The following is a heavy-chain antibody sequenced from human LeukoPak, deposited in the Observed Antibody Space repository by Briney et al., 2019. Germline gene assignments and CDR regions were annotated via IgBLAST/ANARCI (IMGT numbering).Heavy chain of an antibody. V-gene: IGHV4-39*07. Sequence: PSETLSLTCTVSGGSISGTNYYWGWIRQSPDKGLEWIGSIHYSGSTKKNPFLESRITISVDTSKNLFSLKLTSVTAADTAVYFCARGSNPPLYYYYYYMDVWGKGTTVTISS. CDR2: IHYSGST. CDR3: ARGSNPPLYYYYYYMDV. J-gene: IGHJ6*03. CDR1: GGSISGTNYY.